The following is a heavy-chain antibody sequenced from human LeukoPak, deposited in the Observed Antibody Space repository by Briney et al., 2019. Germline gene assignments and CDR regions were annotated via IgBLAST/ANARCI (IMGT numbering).Heavy chain of an antibody. CDR2: ISNNGTNK. CDR1: GFSFSYYA. D-gene: IGHD4-17*01. Sequence: GGSLRLSCAASGFSFSYYAMHWVRQAPGKGLEWVAVISNNGTNKYYADSVKGRFTISRDNSKNTLYLQMNSLRAEDTAIYYCAKEGPDYGDYRSGDYFDFWGQGTLVTVSS. CDR3: AKEGPDYGDYRSGDYFDF. V-gene: IGHV3-30*07. J-gene: IGHJ4*02.